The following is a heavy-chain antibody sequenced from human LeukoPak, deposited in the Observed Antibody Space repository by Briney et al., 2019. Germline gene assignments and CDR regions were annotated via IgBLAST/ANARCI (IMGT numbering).Heavy chain of an antibody. J-gene: IGHJ5*02. CDR2: INHSGST. CDR3: ARGADP. CDR1: GGSFSGYY. Sequence: SETLSLTCAVYGGSFSGYYWSWIRQPPGKGLEWIGEINHSGSTNYNPPLKSRVTISVDTSKNQFSLKLSSVTAADTAVYYCARGADPWGQGTLVTVSS. V-gene: IGHV4-34*01.